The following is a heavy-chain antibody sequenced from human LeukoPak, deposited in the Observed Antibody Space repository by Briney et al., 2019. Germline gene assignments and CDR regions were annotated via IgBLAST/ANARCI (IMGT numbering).Heavy chain of an antibody. V-gene: IGHV3-33*01. Sequence: GGSLRLSCAASGFTFSSYGMHWVRQAPGKGLEWVAVIWYDGSNKYYADSVKGRFTISRDNSKNTLYLQMNSLRAEDTAVYYCARGDGGLWFGELFGYYYGMDVWGKGTTVTVPS. J-gene: IGHJ6*04. CDR3: ARGDGGLWFGELFGYYYGMDV. CDR1: GFTFSSYG. D-gene: IGHD3-10*01. CDR2: IWYDGSNK.